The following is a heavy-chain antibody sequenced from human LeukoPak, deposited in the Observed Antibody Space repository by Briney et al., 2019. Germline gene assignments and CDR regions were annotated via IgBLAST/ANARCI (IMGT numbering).Heavy chain of an antibody. V-gene: IGHV3-64*01. CDR2: ISSNGGST. CDR3: ARDPIRRGFYGDYVGSDY. Sequence: GGSLRLSCAASGFTFSSYAMHWVRQAPGKGLEYVSAISSNGGSTYYANSVKGRFTISRDNSKNTLYLQMGSLRAEDMAMYYCARDPIRRGFYGDYVGSDYWGQGTLVTVSS. J-gene: IGHJ4*02. CDR1: GFTFSSYA. D-gene: IGHD4-17*01.